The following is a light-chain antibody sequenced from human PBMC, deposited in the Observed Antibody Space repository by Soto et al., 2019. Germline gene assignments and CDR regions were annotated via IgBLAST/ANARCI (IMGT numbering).Light chain of an antibody. J-gene: IGLJ1*01. V-gene: IGLV2-14*01. CDR2: EVS. CDR3: SSYTSSGTLEV. CDR1: SSDVGGYNY. Sequence: QSVLTQPASVSGSPGQSITISCTGSSSDVGGYNYVSWYQQHPGKAPKLMIYEVSNRPSGVSNRFSGSKSGNTASLTISGLQAEDEADYYCSSYTSSGTLEVFGTGTKLTVL.